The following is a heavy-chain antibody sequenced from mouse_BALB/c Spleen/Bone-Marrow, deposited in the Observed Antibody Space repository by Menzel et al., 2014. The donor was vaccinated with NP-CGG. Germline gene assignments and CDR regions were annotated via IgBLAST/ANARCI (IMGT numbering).Heavy chain of an antibody. Sequence: EVQLQQSGTVLARPGASVKMSCKASGYSFTSYWMHWVKQRPGQGLEWIGAIYPGNSDTSYNQKFKGKAKLTAVTSASTAYMELSSLTNEDSAVYYGTFLVKEDFAYWGQGTLVTVSA. CDR3: TFLVKEDFAY. CDR1: GYSFTSYW. D-gene: IGHD2-10*02. J-gene: IGHJ3*01. V-gene: IGHV1-5*01. CDR2: IYPGNSDT.